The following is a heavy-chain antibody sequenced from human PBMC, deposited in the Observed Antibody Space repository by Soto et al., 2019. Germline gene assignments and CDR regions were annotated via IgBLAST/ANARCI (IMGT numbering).Heavy chain of an antibody. D-gene: IGHD2-2*01. CDR2: INAGNGNT. J-gene: IGHJ3*02. CDR1: GYTFTSYA. V-gene: IGHV1-3*01. CDR3: ARDGLPCSSTSCYADGAFDI. Sequence: ASVKVSCKASGYTFTSYAMHWVRQAPGQRLEWMGWINAGNGNTKYSQKFQGRVTITRDTSASTAYMGLSSLRSEDTAVYYCARDGLPCSSTSCYADGAFDIWGQGTMVTVSS.